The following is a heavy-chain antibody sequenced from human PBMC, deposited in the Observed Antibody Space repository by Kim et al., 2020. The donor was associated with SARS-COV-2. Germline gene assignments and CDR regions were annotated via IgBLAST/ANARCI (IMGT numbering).Heavy chain of an antibody. CDR3: ARDPLSGSYEADY. D-gene: IGHD1-26*01. J-gene: IGHJ4*02. CDR2: IYYSGST. V-gene: IGHV4-39*07. CDR1: GGSISSSSYY. Sequence: SETLSLTCTVSGGSISSSSYYWGWIRQPPGKGLEWIGSIYYSGSTYYNPSLKSRVTISVDTSKNQFSLKLSSVTAADTAVYYCARDPLSGSYEADYWGQGTLVTVSS.